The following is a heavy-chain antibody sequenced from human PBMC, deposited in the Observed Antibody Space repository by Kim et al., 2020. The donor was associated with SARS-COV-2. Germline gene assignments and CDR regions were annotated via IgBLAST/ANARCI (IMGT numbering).Heavy chain of an antibody. Sequence: SETLSLTCAVYGGSFSGYYWSWIRQPPGKGLEWIGEINHSGSTNYNPSLKSRVTISVDTSKNQFSLKLSSVTAADTAVYYCAREGGGIRDGYARPLDYWGQGTLVTVSS. D-gene: IGHD5-12*01. V-gene: IGHV4-34*01. CDR1: GGSFSGYY. J-gene: IGHJ4*02. CDR3: AREGGGIRDGYARPLDY. CDR2: INHSGST.